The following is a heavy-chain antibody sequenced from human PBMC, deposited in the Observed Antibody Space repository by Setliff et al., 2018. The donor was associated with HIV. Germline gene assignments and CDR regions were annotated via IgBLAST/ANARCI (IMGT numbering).Heavy chain of an antibody. Sequence: PGESLKISCKGSGYRFMDYWIAWVRQMPGKGLEWMGRIDPTDSYINYRPSFQGQVTISVDKSINTAYLQWTGLKASDSATYYCAASFNDKSDYYSVFVYWGQGTLVTVSS. J-gene: IGHJ4*02. D-gene: IGHD3-22*01. CDR2: IDPTDSYI. V-gene: IGHV5-10-1*01. CDR3: AASFNDKSDYYSVFVY. CDR1: GYRFMDYW.